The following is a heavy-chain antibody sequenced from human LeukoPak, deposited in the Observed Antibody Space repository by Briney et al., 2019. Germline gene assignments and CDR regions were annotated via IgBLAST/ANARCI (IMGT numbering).Heavy chain of an antibody. D-gene: IGHD3-22*01. CDR3: ARGRFDSRGYYFGYFFDY. V-gene: IGHV4-59*12. CDR1: GGSISSYY. J-gene: IGHJ4*02. Sequence: SETLSLTCTVSGGSISSYYWSWIRQPPGKGQEWIAYIYYSGSTNYNPSLKSRVTISVDTSKNQFSLKLSSVTAADTAVYYCARGRFDSRGYYFGYFFDYWGQGTLVTVSS. CDR2: IYYSGST.